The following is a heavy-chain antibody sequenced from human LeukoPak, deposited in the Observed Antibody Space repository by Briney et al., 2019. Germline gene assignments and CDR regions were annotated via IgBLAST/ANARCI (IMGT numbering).Heavy chain of an antibody. CDR1: GYSISSGYY. J-gene: IGHJ4*02. V-gene: IGHV4-38-2*02. Sequence: SETLSLTCTVSGYSISSGYYWGWIRQPPRKGLEWIGSIYHSGSTYYNPSLKSRVTISVDTSKNQFSLKLSSVAAADTAVYYRAINRRGGSYDYWGQGTLVTVSS. D-gene: IGHD1-26*01. CDR3: AINRRGGSYDY. CDR2: IYHSGST.